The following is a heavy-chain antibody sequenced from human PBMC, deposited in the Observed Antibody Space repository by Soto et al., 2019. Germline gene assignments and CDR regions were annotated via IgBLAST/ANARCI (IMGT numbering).Heavy chain of an antibody. CDR1: GFTFSNYA. CDR3: AKDKGVVPAAIRHYYYGMDV. D-gene: IGHD2-2*02. V-gene: IGHV3-23*01. Sequence: EVQLLESGGGLVQPGGSLRLSCAASGFTFSNYAMSWVRQAPGKGLEWVSAISGSGGSTYYADSVKGRFTISRDNSKNTLYLKMNSLRAEDTAVYYCAKDKGVVPAAIRHYYYGMDVWGQGTTVTVSS. CDR2: ISGSGGST. J-gene: IGHJ6*02.